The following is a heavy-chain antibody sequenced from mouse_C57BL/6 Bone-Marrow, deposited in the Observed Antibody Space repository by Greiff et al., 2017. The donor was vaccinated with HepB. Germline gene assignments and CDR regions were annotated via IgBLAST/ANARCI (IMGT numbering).Heavy chain of an antibody. CDR1: GYTFTDYY. D-gene: IGHD1-1*01. J-gene: IGHJ2*01. Sequence: EVQLQQSGPELVKPGASVKISCKASGYTFTDYYMNWVKQSHGKSLEWIGDINPNNGGTSYNQKFKGKATLTVDKSSSTAYMELRSLTSEDSAVYYCALTVVDFDYWGQGTTLTVSS. CDR2: INPNNGGT. V-gene: IGHV1-26*01. CDR3: ALTVVDFDY.